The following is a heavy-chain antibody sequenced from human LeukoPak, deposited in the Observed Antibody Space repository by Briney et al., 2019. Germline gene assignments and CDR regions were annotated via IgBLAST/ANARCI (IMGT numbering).Heavy chain of an antibody. D-gene: IGHD6-6*01. CDR1: GFTFSSYE. V-gene: IGHV3-48*03. CDR2: ISSSGSTI. CDR3: AKDQGSIATLGDAFDI. J-gene: IGHJ3*02. Sequence: GGSLRLSCAASGFTFSSYEMNWVRQAPGKGLEWVSYISSSGSTIYYADSVKGRFTISRDNAKNSLYLQMNSLRAEDMALYYCAKDQGSIATLGDAFDIWGQGTMVTVSS.